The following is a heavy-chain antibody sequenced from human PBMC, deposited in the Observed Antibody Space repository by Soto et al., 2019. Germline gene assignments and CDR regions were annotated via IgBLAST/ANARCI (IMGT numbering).Heavy chain of an antibody. D-gene: IGHD4-17*01. V-gene: IGHV3-21*01. CDR2: ISSRSDI. Sequence: GGSLRLSCVGSGFTFSTYSINWVRQAPGKGLEWVSSISSRSDIYYADSVKGRFTISRDNAKNSVSLQMNSLRAEDTAVYYCAKTTATTNYFYGMDVWGQGTTVTVSS. CDR1: GFTFSTYS. J-gene: IGHJ6*02. CDR3: AKTTATTNYFYGMDV.